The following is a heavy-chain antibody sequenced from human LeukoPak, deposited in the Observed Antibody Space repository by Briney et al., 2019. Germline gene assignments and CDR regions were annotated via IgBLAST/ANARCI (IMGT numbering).Heavy chain of an antibody. CDR1: GGTFSSYA. CDR3: ARSTYCSSTSCYILQTPPAY. CDR2: IIPIFGTA. V-gene: IGHV1-69*01. J-gene: IGHJ4*02. Sequence: SVKVSCKASGGTFSSYAISWARQAPGQGLEWMGGIIPIFGTANYAQKFQGRVTITADESTSTAYMELSSLRSEDTAVYYCARSTYCSSTSCYILQTPPAYWGQGTLVTVSS. D-gene: IGHD2-2*02.